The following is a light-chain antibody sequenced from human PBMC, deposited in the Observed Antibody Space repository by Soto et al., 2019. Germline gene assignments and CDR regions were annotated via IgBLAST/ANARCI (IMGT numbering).Light chain of an antibody. V-gene: IGKV3-15*01. CDR3: QQYNNWPLT. CDR1: QSVSSN. J-gene: IGKJ1*01. Sequence: EIVMTQSPATLSVSPGERATLSCRASQSVSSNLAWYQQKPGQAPRLLIYGASTRATGIPARFSGSGSGTEFTLTISSLXSEDFAVYYCQQYNNWPLTFGQGTKVEIK. CDR2: GAS.